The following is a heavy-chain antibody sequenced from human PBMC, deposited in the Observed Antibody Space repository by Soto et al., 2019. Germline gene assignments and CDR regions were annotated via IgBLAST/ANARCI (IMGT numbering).Heavy chain of an antibody. Sequence: ASVKVSCKASGYTFTSYGISWVRQAPGQGLEWMGWISAYNGNTNYAQKLQGRVTMTTDTSTSTAYMELRSLRSDDTAVYYCARDLKGYGSGGMDVWGQETTVTVSS. D-gene: IGHD3-10*01. CDR3: ARDLKGYGSGGMDV. CDR2: ISAYNGNT. V-gene: IGHV1-18*01. CDR1: GYTFTSYG. J-gene: IGHJ6*02.